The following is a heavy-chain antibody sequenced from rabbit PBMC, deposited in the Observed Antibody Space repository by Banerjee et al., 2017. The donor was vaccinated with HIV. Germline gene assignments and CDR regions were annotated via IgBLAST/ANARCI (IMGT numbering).Heavy chain of an antibody. CDR2: VYAADGST. J-gene: IGHJ4*01. CDR3: ARKLSL. Sequence: QEQLVESGGGLVQPEGSLTLTCTASGFSFSSYWMCWVRQAPGKGLEWIGCVYAADGSTDYATWAKGRFTISKTSSTTVTLQMTSLTAADTATYFCARKLSLWGPGTLVTVS. CDR1: GFSFSSYW. D-gene: IGHD6-1*01. V-gene: IGHV1S45*01.